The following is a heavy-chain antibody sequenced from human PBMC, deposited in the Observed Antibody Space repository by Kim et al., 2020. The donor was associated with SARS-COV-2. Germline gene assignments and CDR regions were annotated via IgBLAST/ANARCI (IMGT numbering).Heavy chain of an antibody. CDR1: GGSFSGYY. Sequence: SETLSLTCAVYGGSFSGYYWSWIRQPPGKGLEWIGEINHSGSTNYNPSLKSRVTISVDTSKNQFSLKLSSVTAADTAVYYCARALTTLDTAMVSFDYWGQGTLVTVSS. J-gene: IGHJ4*02. V-gene: IGHV4-34*01. CDR2: INHSGST. D-gene: IGHD5-18*01. CDR3: ARALTTLDTAMVSFDY.